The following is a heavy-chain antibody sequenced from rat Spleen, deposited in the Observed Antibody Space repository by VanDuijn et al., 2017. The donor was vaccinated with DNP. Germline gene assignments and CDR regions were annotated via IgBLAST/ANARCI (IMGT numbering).Heavy chain of an antibody. D-gene: IGHD1-4*01. CDR3: ARPYGYNNGGFAY. V-gene: IGHV5-20*01. J-gene: IGHJ3*01. CDR1: GFTFSYYW. Sequence: EVQLVESGGGLVQPGRSMKLSCAASGFTFSYYWMAWIRQAPTKGLEWVAYISFDGGTTYYGDSVKGRFTLSRDKAKSSLYLQMDSLRSEDTATYYCARPYGYNNGGFAYWGQGTLVTVSS. CDR2: ISFDGGTT.